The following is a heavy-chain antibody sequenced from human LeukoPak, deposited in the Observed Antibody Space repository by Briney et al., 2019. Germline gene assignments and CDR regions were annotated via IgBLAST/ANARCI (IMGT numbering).Heavy chain of an antibody. Sequence: SETLSLTCTVSGGSISSSSYYWGWIRQPPGKGLEWIGSIYYSGSTYYNPSLKSRVTISVDTSKNQFSLKLSSVTAADTAVYYCARGEWEDYYDSSGYYYYWGQGTLVTVSS. D-gene: IGHD3-22*01. CDR1: GGSISSSSYY. CDR3: ARGEWEDYYDSSGYYYY. J-gene: IGHJ4*02. CDR2: IYYSGST. V-gene: IGHV4-39*07.